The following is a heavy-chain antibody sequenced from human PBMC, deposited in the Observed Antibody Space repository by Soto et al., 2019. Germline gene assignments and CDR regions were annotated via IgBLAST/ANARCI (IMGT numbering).Heavy chain of an antibody. CDR1: GDSIRNYY. V-gene: IGHV4-59*01. D-gene: IGHD5-18*01. CDR2: IFYSGST. J-gene: IGHJ4*01. CDR3: ARVKRGYSYGSIIDF. Sequence: SETLSLTCTVSGDSIRNYYWSWIRQPPGKGLEYIGYIFYSGSTNYNPSLKSRVAISVDTSRNQSALKLRSVTAADTATYYCARVKRGYSYGSIIDFWGRGTLVTVSS.